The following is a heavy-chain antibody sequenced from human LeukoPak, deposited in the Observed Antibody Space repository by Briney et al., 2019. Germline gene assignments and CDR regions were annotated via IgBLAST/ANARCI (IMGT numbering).Heavy chain of an antibody. CDR2: MNPNSGNT. D-gene: IGHD4-23*01. V-gene: IGHV1-8*01. J-gene: IGHJ4*02. Sequence: ASVKVSCQASGYTFTSYDINWVRQATGQGLEWMGWMNPNSGNTGYAQKFQGRVTMTRNTSISTAYMELSSLRSEDTAVYYCARDGNSRGYFDYWGQGTLVTVSS. CDR3: ARDGNSRGYFDY. CDR1: GYTFTSYD.